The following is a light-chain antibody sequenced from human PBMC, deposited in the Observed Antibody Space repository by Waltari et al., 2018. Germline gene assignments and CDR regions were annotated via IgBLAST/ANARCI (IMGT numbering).Light chain of an antibody. V-gene: IGKV2-30*01. CDR3: MQNTHWPKT. CDR2: KIS. CDR1: QSLLYSDGKTY. Sequence: EVVLTQSPLSLPVTLGQPAAISCRSSQSLLYSDGKTYLNWFHQRPGQSPRRLLYKISNRDSGVPDRFSGSGSGTHFALNISRVEAEDVGAYYCMQNTHWPKTFGQGTKVDIK. J-gene: IGKJ1*01.